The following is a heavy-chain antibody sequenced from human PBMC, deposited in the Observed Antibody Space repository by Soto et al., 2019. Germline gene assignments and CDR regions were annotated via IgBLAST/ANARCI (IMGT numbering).Heavy chain of an antibody. Sequence: SETLSLTCTVSGGSMSSYYWSWFRQPPGKGLEWIGYIYYTGTTNYFPSLKSRATISVDTSRNQFSLNLTSVTAADTAVYYCARSPPRGYYGSGSYRYNWFDPWGQGTLVTVSS. CDR1: GGSMSSYY. J-gene: IGHJ5*02. V-gene: IGHV4-59*08. CDR2: IYYTGTT. D-gene: IGHD3-10*01. CDR3: ARSPPRGYYGSGSYRYNWFDP.